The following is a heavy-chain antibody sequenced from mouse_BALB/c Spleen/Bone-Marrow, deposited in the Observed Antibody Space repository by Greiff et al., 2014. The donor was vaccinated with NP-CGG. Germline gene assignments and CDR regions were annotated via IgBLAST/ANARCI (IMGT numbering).Heavy chain of an antibody. CDR2: INPSNGRT. J-gene: IGHJ2*01. CDR3: TSPQLGRDY. V-gene: IGHV1S81*02. D-gene: IGHD4-1*02. CDR1: GYTFTSYW. Sequence: VQLQQSGAELVKPGASVKLSCKASGYTFTSYWMYWVKQRPGQGLEWIGEINPSNGRTDYNEKFKTKATLTVDSSSSTVYMQLSSLTSEDSAVYYCTSPQLGRDYWGQGTTLTVSS.